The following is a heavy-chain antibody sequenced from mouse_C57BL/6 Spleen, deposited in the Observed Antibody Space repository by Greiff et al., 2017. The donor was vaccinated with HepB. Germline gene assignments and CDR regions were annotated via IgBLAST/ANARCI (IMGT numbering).Heavy chain of an antibody. J-gene: IGHJ2*01. CDR1: GFNIKNTY. D-gene: IGHD1-1*01. CDR2: IDPANGYT. Sequence: VHVKQSVAELVRPGASVKLSCTASGFNIKNTYMHWVKQRPEQGLEWIGRIDPANGYTKYAPKFQGEATITADTSSNTAYLQLSSLTSEDTAIYYCARGIYYYGSSLDYWGQGTTLTVSS. V-gene: IGHV14-3*01. CDR3: ARGIYYYGSSLDY.